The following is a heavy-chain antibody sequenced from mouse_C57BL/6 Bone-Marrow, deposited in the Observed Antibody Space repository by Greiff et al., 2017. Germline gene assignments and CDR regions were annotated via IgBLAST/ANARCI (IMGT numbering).Heavy chain of an antibody. V-gene: IGHV1-66*01. CDR3: ARGGYYYGTPWWFAY. CDR1: GYSFTSYY. D-gene: IGHD1-1*01. CDR2: IYPGSGNT. J-gene: IGHJ3*01. Sequence: QVQLQQSGPELVKPGASVKISCRASGYSFTSYYIHWVQQRPGQGLEWIGWIYPGSGNTKYNEKFKGKATLTADTSSSTAYMQLSSLTSEDSAVYYCARGGYYYGTPWWFAYWGQGTLVTVSA.